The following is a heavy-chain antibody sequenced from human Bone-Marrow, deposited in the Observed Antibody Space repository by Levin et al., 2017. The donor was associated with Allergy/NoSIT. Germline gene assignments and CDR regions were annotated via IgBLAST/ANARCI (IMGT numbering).Heavy chain of an antibody. Sequence: PGGSLRLSCATSGFTFTTYGMHWVRQAPDKGLEWVAVIWHDGRKKFHADSVRGRMTISRDNDENTVSLQMKSLTVEDTAVYYCVRDSGLYGLDVWGQGTTVMVSS. CDR1: GFTFTTYG. CDR2: IWHDGRKK. J-gene: IGHJ6*02. D-gene: IGHD6-19*01. V-gene: IGHV3-33*01. CDR3: VRDSGLYGLDV.